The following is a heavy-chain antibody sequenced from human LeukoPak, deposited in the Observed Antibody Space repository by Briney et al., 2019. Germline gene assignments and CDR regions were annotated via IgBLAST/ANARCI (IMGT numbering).Heavy chain of an antibody. J-gene: IGHJ4*02. CDR1: GGSFSGYY. V-gene: IGHV4-34*01. CDR3: ARGPSPVDTAMVLVDY. Sequence: PSETLSLTCAVYGGSFSGYYWSWIRQPPGKGLEWIGEINHSGSTNYNPSLKSRVTISVDTSKNQFSLKLSSVTAADTAVYYCARGPSPVDTAMVLVDYWGQGTLVTVSS. CDR2: INHSGST. D-gene: IGHD5-18*01.